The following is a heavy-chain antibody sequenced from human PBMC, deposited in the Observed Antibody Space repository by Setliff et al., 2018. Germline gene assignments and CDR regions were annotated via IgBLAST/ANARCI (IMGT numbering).Heavy chain of an antibody. CDR1: GASITSGHY. J-gene: IGHJ3*02. D-gene: IGHD3-3*01. Sequence: SETLSLTCGVSGASITSGHYWGWIRQPPGKGLEWIATMSHRGRTYYNPSLESRVTMSRDTSKNQFSLRLTSAAAADTAVYYCASPRRDDLDSPFDAFDIWGQGTTVTVSS. CDR2: MSHRGRT. V-gene: IGHV4-38-2*01. CDR3: ASPRRDDLDSPFDAFDI.